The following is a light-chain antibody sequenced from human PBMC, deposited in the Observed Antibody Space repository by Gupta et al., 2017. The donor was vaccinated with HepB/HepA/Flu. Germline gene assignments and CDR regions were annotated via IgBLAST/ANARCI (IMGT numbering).Light chain of an antibody. CDR1: QSVSSY. CDR2: DAS. Sequence: EIVLTQSPATLSLSPGERATLSCRASQSVSSYLAWYQQKPGQAPRLLIYDASNRATGIPARFSGSGSETEFTLTISSLEPEDFAVYYCQQRSYWPITFGGGTKVDIK. CDR3: QQRSYWPIT. V-gene: IGKV3-11*01. J-gene: IGKJ4*01.